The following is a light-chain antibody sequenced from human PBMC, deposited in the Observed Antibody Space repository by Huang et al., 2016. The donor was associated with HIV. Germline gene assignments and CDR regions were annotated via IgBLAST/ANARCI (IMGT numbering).Light chain of an antibody. J-gene: IGKJ2*01. CDR1: KDIDSC. V-gene: IGKV1D-12*01. CDR3: LQTNSFPYT. Sequence: DIQMTQSPPSVTAAVVDRVTITCRASKDIDSCLTGYQQRPGKAPKFLVYAASSLQGGVPSRFSGSGSGTDFTLTINTLQPEDFATYYCLQTNSFPYTFGQGTNLEI. CDR2: AAS.